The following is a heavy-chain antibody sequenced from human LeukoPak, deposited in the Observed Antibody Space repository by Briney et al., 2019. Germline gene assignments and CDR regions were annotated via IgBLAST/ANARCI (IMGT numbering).Heavy chain of an antibody. CDR2: INPNSGGT. D-gene: IGHD3-10*01. CDR1: GYTFTGYY. V-gene: IGHV1-2*02. Sequence: GASVKVSCKASGYTFTGYYMHWVRQAPGQGLEWMGWINPNSGGTNYAQKFQGRVTMTTDTSTSTAYMELRSLRSDDTAVYYCARVGGSGSYGLDWGQGTLVTVSS. J-gene: IGHJ4*02. CDR3: ARVGGSGSYGLD.